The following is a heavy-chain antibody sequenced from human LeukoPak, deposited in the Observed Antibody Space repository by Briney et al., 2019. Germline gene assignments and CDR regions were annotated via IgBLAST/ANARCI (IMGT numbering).Heavy chain of an antibody. CDR3: AKDHYWSIDY. CDR2: IKGDGIST. J-gene: IGHJ4*02. CDR1: GFTFSTYW. Sequence: GGSLRLSCAASGFTFSTYWMHWVRHAPGQGLVWVSRIKGDGISTNYADSVKGRFTISRDIAKNTLYLQMNSLRAEDTGVYYCAKDHYWSIDYWGRGTLVTVSS. V-gene: IGHV3-74*01. D-gene: IGHD3-3*01.